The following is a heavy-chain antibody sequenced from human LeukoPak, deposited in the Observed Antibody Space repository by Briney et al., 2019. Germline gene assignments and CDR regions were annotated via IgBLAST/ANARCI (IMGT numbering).Heavy chain of an antibody. CDR3: ARDFLF. J-gene: IGHJ4*02. Sequence: KPSETLSLTCTVSGGSISSYYLSWIRQPPGKGLEWIGYIYYSGSTNYNPSLKSRVTISVDTSKNQFSLKLSSVTAADTAVYYCARDFLFWGQGTLVTVSS. CDR1: GGSISSYY. V-gene: IGHV4-59*01. CDR2: IYYSGST.